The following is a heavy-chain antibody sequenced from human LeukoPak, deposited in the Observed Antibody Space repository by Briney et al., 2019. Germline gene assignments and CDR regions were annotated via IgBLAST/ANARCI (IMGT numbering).Heavy chain of an antibody. D-gene: IGHD4-17*01. V-gene: IGHV3-7*01. CDR3: ARSNGDYPYYLDY. CDR1: GFTFSSYW. Sequence: PGGSLRLSCAASGFTFSSYWMSWVRQAPGKGLEWVANIKQDGSEKYYVDSVKGRFTISRDNAKNSLYLQMNSLRAEDTAVYYCARSNGDYPYYLDYWGQGTLVTVSS. J-gene: IGHJ4*02. CDR2: IKQDGSEK.